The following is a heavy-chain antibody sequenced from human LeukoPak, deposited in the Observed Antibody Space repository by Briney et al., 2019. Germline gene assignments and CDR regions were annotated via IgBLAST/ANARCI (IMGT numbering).Heavy chain of an antibody. CDR3: ARDRGPITMVRGVIIPPYYYGMDV. D-gene: IGHD3-10*01. V-gene: IGHV3-48*02. J-gene: IGHJ6*02. Sequence: GGPLRLSCAASGFTFSSYSMNWVRQAPGKGLEWVSYISSSSSTIYYADSVKGRFTISRDNAKNSLYLQMNSLRDEDTAVYYCARDRGPITMVRGVIIPPYYYGMDVWGQGTTVTVSS. CDR2: ISSSSSTI. CDR1: GFTFSSYS.